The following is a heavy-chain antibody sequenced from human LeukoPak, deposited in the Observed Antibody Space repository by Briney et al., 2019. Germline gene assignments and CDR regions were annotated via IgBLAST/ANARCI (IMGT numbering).Heavy chain of an antibody. J-gene: IGHJ4*02. D-gene: IGHD3-16*01. CDR3: ATAQTYTVPAPWDY. CDR2: ISAYNGNT. CDR1: GYTFTNYG. V-gene: IGHV1-18*01. Sequence: GASVRVSCTPSGYTFTNYGFTWVRQAPGQGLEWMGWISAYNGNTNSAQRLHDRVTITTDTSTNTASMEMRSLTSDDTAVHLFATAQTYTVPAPWDYWGQGALVTVSS.